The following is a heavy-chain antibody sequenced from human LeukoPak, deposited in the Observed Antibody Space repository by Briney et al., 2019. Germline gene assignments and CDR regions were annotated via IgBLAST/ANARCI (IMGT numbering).Heavy chain of an antibody. V-gene: IGHV4-34*01. J-gene: IGHJ3*02. CDR3: ARRPTGYYDAFDI. Sequence: SDTLSLTCAVYGGSFSGYYWSWIRQPPGKGLEWIGEINHSGSTNYNPSLKSRVTISVDTSKNQFSLKLSSVTAADTAVYYCARRPTGYYDAFDIWGQGTMVTVSS. CDR1: GGSFSGYY. CDR2: INHSGST. D-gene: IGHD3-9*01.